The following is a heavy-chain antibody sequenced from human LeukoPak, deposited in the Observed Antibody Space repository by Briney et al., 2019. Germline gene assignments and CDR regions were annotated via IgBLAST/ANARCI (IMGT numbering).Heavy chain of an antibody. CDR2: ISYDGSNK. J-gene: IGHJ4*02. D-gene: IGHD6-6*01. CDR3: AREWGYSSSSYYFDY. CDR1: GFTFSSYA. Sequence: GGSLRLSCAASGFTFSSYAMHWVRQAPGKGLEWVAVISYDGSNKYYADSVKGRFTISRDNSKNTLYLQMNSLRAEDTAVYYCAREWGYSSSSYYFDYWGQGTLVTVSS. V-gene: IGHV3-30-3*01.